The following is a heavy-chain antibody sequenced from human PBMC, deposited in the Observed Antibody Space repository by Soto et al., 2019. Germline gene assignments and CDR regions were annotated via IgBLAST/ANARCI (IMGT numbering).Heavy chain of an antibody. CDR3: AKDTYYYDRSGYYTYDH. V-gene: IGHV3-30*18. J-gene: IGHJ4*02. Sequence: QVQLVESGGGVVQPGRSLRLSCAASGFTFSSYGVHWVRQAPGKGLEWVASVSYDGSNKHYADSVKGRFTISRDNSRNTLELQMNSLRAEETAVYYCAKDTYYYDRSGYYTYDHWGQGTQVTVSS. CDR1: GFTFSSYG. CDR2: VSYDGSNK. D-gene: IGHD3-22*01.